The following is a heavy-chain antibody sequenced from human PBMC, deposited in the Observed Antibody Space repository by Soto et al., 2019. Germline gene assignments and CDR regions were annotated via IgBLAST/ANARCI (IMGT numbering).Heavy chain of an antibody. CDR2: IWYDGTKK. D-gene: IGHD6-13*01. V-gene: IGHV3-33*03. J-gene: IGHJ4*02. Sequence: QVQLVESGGGVVQPGRSLRLSCVASGFTFSSYGMHWVRQAPGKGLECVAVIWYDGTKKYYADSVKGRFNISRDNSKNTLYLEMNSLRAEDTAVYYCARHRIAAAGYFDYWGQGTLITVSS. CDR1: GFTFSSYG. CDR3: ARHRIAAAGYFDY.